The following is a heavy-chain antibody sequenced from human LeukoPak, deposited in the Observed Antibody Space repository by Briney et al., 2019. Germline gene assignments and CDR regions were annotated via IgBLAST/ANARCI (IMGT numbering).Heavy chain of an antibody. J-gene: IGHJ4*02. CDR1: GHTFTRYY. D-gene: IGHD6-19*01. V-gene: IGHV1-46*01. CDR3: ARGITVTRFLDY. Sequence: ASVKVSCKASGHTFTRYYMRWVRQAPGQGLEWMGIINPSGGSTSYAQKFQGRVTMTRDTSTSTVYMELSSLRSEDTAVYYCARGITVTRFLDYWGQGTQVTVSS. CDR2: INPSGGST.